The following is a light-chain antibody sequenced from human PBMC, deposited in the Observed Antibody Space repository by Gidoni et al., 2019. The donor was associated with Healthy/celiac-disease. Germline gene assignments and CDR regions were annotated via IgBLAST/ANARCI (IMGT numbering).Light chain of an antibody. J-gene: IGKJ2*01. CDR1: QSVSSSY. CDR3: QQYGSSPPGT. Sequence: EIVFTQSPGTLSLSPGGRATLSGRASQSVSSSYLAWYQQKPGQAPRLLIYGASSRATGIPDRFSGSGSGTDFTLTISRLEPEDFAVYYCQQYGSSPPGTFGQGTKLEIK. V-gene: IGKV3-20*01. CDR2: GAS.